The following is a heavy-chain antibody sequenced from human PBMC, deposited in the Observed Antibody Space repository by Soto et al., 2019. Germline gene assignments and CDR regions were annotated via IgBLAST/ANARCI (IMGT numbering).Heavy chain of an antibody. Sequence: GGSLRLSCAASGFTLSTYDMHWVRQATGKGLEWVAALSYAGDTYYPGSVKGRFTVSRESAKNSLYLQMNSLTAGDTAVYYFARVGGRKFGDYYFDYWGQGTLVTVSS. J-gene: IGHJ4*02. V-gene: IGHV3-13*01. D-gene: IGHD3-16*01. CDR2: LSYAGDT. CDR3: ARVGGRKFGDYYFDY. CDR1: GFTLSTYD.